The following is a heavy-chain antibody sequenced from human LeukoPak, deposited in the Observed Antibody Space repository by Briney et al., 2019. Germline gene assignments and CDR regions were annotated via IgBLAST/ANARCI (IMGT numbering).Heavy chain of an antibody. J-gene: IGHJ4*02. V-gene: IGHV3-11*01. CDR2: ISSSGSTI. CDR3: ARDWRVVPAANRRGVHYFDY. Sequence: GGSLRLSCAASGFTFSDYYMSWIRQAPGKGLEWFSYISSSGSTIYYADSVKGRFTISRDNAKNSLYLQMNSLRAEDTAVYYCARDWRVVPAANRRGVHYFDYWGQGTLVTVSP. D-gene: IGHD2-2*01. CDR1: GFTFSDYY.